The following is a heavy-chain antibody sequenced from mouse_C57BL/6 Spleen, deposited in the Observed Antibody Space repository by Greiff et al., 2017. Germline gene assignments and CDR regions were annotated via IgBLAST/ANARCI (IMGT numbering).Heavy chain of an antibody. CDR2: IYPGDGDT. V-gene: IGHV1-82*01. D-gene: IGHD2-3*01. J-gene: IGHJ2*01. Sequence: QVQLKESGPELVKPGASVKISCKASGYAFSSSWMNWVKQRPGKGLEWIGRIYPGDGDTNYNGKFKGKATLTADKSSSTAYMQLSSLTSEDSAVYFCARSPDRWYFDYWGQGTTLTVSS. CDR1: GYAFSSSW. CDR3: ARSPDRWYFDY.